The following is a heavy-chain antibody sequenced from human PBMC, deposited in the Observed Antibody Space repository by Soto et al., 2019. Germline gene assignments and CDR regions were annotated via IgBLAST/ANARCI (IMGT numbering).Heavy chain of an antibody. J-gene: IGHJ2*01. Sequence: QLQLQESGPGLVKPSETLSLTCTVSGGSISSSSYYWGWIRQPPGKGLEWVGSFYYSGSTYYNPSLKSRVSISVDTSKNQFSLKLSSVTAADTAVYYCASARADIVVVVAATWYFDLWGRGTLVTVSS. V-gene: IGHV4-39*01. CDR1: GGSISSSSYY. D-gene: IGHD2-15*01. CDR2: FYYSGST. CDR3: ASARADIVVVVAATWYFDL.